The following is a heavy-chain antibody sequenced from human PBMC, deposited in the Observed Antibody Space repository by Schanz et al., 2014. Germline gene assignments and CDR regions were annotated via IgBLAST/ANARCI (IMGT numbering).Heavy chain of an antibody. CDR2: INTGSNYI. CDR3: ARGGPAYYFDD. Sequence: QVHLLESGGGLVEPGGSLRLSCAASGFSFSDYYMSWIRQAPGKGLEWISFINTGSNYINYADSVKGRFTISRDNTKNSLFLQLNSLRADDAVVYYCARGGPAYYFDDWGQGTLVTVSS. V-gene: IGHV3-11*05. CDR1: GFSFSDYY. J-gene: IGHJ4*02.